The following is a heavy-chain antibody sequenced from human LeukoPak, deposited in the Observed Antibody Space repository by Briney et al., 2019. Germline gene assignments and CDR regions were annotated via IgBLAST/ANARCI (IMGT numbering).Heavy chain of an antibody. D-gene: IGHD5-24*01. Sequence: PSETLSLTCTVSGGSISSGSYYWSWIRQPAGKGLEWIGRIYTSGSTNYNPSLKSRVTISVDTSKNQFSLKLSSVTAADTAVYYCASGLDGYRTGFDYWGQGTLVTVSS. V-gene: IGHV4-61*02. J-gene: IGHJ4*02. CDR3: ASGLDGYRTGFDY. CDR1: GGSISSGSYY. CDR2: IYTSGST.